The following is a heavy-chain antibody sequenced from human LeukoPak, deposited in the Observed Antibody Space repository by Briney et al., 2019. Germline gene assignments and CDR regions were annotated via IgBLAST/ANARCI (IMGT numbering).Heavy chain of an antibody. CDR1: GGTSNSHA. V-gene: IGHV1-69*04. CDR3: ARDANFDGGNSPRYYYGMDV. Sequence: GASVKVSCKASGGTSNSHAISWVRQAPGQGLEWMGRIIPILGIANYAQKFQGRVTITADKSTSTAYMELSSLRSEDTAVYYCARDANFDGGNSPRYYYGMDVWGQGTTVTVSS. J-gene: IGHJ6*02. CDR2: IIPILGIA. D-gene: IGHD4-23*01.